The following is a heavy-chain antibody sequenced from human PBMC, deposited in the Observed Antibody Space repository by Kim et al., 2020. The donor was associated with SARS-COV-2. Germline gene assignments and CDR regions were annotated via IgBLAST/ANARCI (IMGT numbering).Heavy chain of an antibody. CDR3: ARDQHYDFWSGFFFSD. Sequence: ASVKVSCKASGYTFTSYAMHWVRQAPGQRLEWMGWINAGNGNTKYSQKFQGRVTITRDTSASPAYMELSSLRSEDTAVYYCARDQHYDFWSGFFFSDWGQGTLVTVSS. J-gene: IGHJ4*02. CDR2: INAGNGNT. D-gene: IGHD3-3*01. V-gene: IGHV1-3*01. CDR1: GYTFTSYA.